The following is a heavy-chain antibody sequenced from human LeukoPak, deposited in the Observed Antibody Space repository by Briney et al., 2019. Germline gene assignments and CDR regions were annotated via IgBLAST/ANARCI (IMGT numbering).Heavy chain of an antibody. Sequence: GGSLRLSCAVSGFSVRTNFMSWVRQAPGKGLEWVSVIYTGGGTDHADSVKGRFTISRDNSKNTLSLQMNSLRADDTAIYYCTRSGYRHPYHFESWGQGTLVTVSS. CDR3: TRSGYRHPYHFES. D-gene: IGHD3-22*01. CDR2: IYTGGGT. J-gene: IGHJ4*02. V-gene: IGHV3-53*01. CDR1: GFSVRTNF.